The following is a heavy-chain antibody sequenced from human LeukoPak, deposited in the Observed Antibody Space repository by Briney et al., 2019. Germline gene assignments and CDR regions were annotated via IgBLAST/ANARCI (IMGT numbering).Heavy chain of an antibody. CDR3: ARDRRGYYYDSSGYYYDY. CDR2: INPNSGGT. Sequence: GASVKVSCKVSGYTFTGYYMHWVRQAPGQGLEWMGWINPNSGGTNYAQKFQGRVTMTRDTSISTAYMELSRLRSDDTAVYYCARDRRGYYYDSSGYYYDYWGQGTLVTVSS. J-gene: IGHJ4*02. V-gene: IGHV1-2*02. CDR1: GYTFTGYY. D-gene: IGHD3-22*01.